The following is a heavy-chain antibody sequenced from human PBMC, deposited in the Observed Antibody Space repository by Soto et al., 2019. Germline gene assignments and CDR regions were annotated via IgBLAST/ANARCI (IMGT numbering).Heavy chain of an antibody. Sequence: ASVKVSCKASGYSFTTYAMHWVRQAPGQRLEWMGWINAGNGNTKYSQKFQGRVTMTTDTSTSTAYMELRSLRSDDTAVYYCARAHIVVVTAIPCWFDPWGQGTLVTVSS. CDR2: INAGNGNT. D-gene: IGHD2-21*02. CDR3: ARAHIVVVTAIPCWFDP. V-gene: IGHV1-3*01. J-gene: IGHJ5*02. CDR1: GYSFTTYA.